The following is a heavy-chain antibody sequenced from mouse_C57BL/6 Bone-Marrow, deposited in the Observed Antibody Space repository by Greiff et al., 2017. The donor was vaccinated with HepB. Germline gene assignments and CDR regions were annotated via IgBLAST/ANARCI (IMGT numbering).Heavy chain of an antibody. CDR2: IYPGSGNT. CDR3: ARGWSLY. V-gene: IGHV1-66*01. CDR1: GYSFTSYY. Sequence: QVTLKESGPELVKPGASVKISCKASGYSFTSYYIHWVKQRPGQGLEWIGWIYPGSGNTKYNEKFKGKATLTADTSSSTAYMQLSSLTSEDSAVYYCARGWSLYWGQGTLVTVSA. J-gene: IGHJ3*01. D-gene: IGHD2-3*01.